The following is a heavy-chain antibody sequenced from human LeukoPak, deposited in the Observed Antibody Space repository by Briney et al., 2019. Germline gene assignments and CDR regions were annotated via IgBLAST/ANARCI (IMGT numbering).Heavy chain of an antibody. Sequence: GGSLRLSCAASGFTFSSYSMNWVRQAPGKGLEWVSSISSSSYIYYADSVKGRFTISRDNAKNSLYLQMNSLRAEDTAVYYCARSLRSSSPIDYWGQGTLVTVSS. J-gene: IGHJ4*02. CDR1: GFTFSSYS. CDR2: ISSSSYI. CDR3: ARSLRSSSPIDY. V-gene: IGHV3-21*01. D-gene: IGHD6-13*01.